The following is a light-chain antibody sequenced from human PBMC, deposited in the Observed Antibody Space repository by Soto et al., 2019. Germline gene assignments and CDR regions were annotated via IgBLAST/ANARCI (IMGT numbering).Light chain of an antibody. CDR1: QSISNY. CDR2: AAS. J-gene: IGKJ4*01. CDR3: LQDYNYPLT. V-gene: IGKV1-6*01. Sequence: IKLTQSLSSLSASVGDIVTITCGASQSISNYLHWYQQKPGKAPKLLIYAASSLQSGVPSRFSGSGSGTDFTLTISSLQPEDFATYYCLQDYNYPLTFGGGTKVDIK.